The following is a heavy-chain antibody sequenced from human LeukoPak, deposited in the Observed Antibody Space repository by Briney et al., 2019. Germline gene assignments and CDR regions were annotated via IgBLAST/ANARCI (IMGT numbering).Heavy chain of an antibody. V-gene: IGHV3-11*01. CDR3: AREARGSGRDFDY. CDR2: IGTRSNPI. J-gene: IGHJ4*02. CDR1: GFTFSDFY. Sequence: PGGTLRLSCAASGFTFSDFYMSWIRQAPGMGLEWISYIGTRSNPIYYADSVKGRFTISRDDAKNSLYLQMNSLRDEDTAVYFCAREARGSGRDFDYWGQGILVTVSS. D-gene: IGHD1-26*01.